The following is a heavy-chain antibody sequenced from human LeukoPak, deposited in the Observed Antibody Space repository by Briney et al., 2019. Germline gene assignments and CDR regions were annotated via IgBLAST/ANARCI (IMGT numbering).Heavy chain of an antibody. Sequence: GRSLRLSCAASGFTFSNFLMHWVRQAPGKGLEWVAVISYDGSDKNYGDSVKGRFTISRDNSKNTLYLQMNSLRAEDTAVYYCAKWQSIAARREAFDIWGQGTMVTVSS. CDR3: AKWQSIAARREAFDI. D-gene: IGHD6-6*01. J-gene: IGHJ3*02. CDR1: GFTFSNFL. CDR2: ISYDGSDK. V-gene: IGHV3-30*18.